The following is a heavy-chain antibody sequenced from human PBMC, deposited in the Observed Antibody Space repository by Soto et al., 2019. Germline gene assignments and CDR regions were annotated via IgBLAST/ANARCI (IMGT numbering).Heavy chain of an antibody. CDR1: GFTFSSYS. D-gene: IGHD4-17*01. Sequence: EVPLVESGGGLVQPGGSLRLSCAASGFTFSSYSMNWVRQAPGKGLEWVSYISSSSSTIYYADSVKGRFTISRDNAKNSLYLQMNSLRAEDTAVYYCARVTTVVTPGYWGQGTLVTVSS. V-gene: IGHV3-48*01. CDR3: ARVTTVVTPGY. J-gene: IGHJ4*02. CDR2: ISSSSSTI.